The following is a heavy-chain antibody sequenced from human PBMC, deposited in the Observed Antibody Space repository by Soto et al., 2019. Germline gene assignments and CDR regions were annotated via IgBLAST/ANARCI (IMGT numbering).Heavy chain of an antibody. Sequence: QVQLQQWGAGLLKPSETLSLTCAVYGGSFSGYYWSWIWQPPGEGLEWIGEINHSGSTNYNPSLKSRVTISVDTSKNQFSLKLSSVTAADTAVYYCARASVGLIFDYWGQGTLVTVSS. CDR3: ARASVGLIFDY. CDR1: GGSFSGYY. CDR2: INHSGST. V-gene: IGHV4-34*01. J-gene: IGHJ4*02.